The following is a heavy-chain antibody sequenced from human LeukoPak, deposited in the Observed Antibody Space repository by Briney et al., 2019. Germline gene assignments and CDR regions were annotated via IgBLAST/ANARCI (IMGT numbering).Heavy chain of an antibody. D-gene: IGHD1-26*01. V-gene: IGHV4-39*07. Sequence: RPSETLSLTCSVSDGSIRSSSYYWGWIRQAPGKGLERIGNVYYNGSTYYNPSLKRRVTISVDTFKNQSSRKVSTVTATDTAVYYCARHRMLRGGSYPRHYYYYMDVWGKGTTVTVSS. J-gene: IGHJ6*03. CDR1: DGSIRSSSYY. CDR3: ARHRMLRGGSYPRHYYYYMDV. CDR2: VYYNGST.